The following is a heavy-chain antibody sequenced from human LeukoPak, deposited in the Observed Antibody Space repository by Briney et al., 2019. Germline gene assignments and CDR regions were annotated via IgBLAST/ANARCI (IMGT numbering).Heavy chain of an antibody. CDR1: GGSISSYY. Sequence: SETLSLTCTVSGGSISSYYWSWIRQPPGKGLEWIGYIYYSGSTNYNPSLKRRVTVSVDTSKNQFSLTLNSVTAADTAVYYCVRGGTYYYYYGMDVWGQGASVTVSS. V-gene: IGHV4-59*01. CDR3: VRGGTYYYYYGMDV. CDR2: IYYSGST. J-gene: IGHJ6*02.